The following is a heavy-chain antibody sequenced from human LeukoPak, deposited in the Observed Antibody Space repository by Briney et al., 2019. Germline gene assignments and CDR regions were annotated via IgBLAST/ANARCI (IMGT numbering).Heavy chain of an antibody. Sequence: SETLSLTCTVSGGSISSYYWSWIRQPPGKGLEWIGYINYSGSTTYNPSLKGRVTISLDMSKNQFSLKLNSVTAADTAVYYCARHDQVSTSSPKFNDAFDIWGQGTMVTVSS. CDR1: GGSISSYY. CDR3: ARHDQVSTSSPKFNDAFDI. D-gene: IGHD2-2*01. V-gene: IGHV4-59*01. CDR2: INYSGST. J-gene: IGHJ3*02.